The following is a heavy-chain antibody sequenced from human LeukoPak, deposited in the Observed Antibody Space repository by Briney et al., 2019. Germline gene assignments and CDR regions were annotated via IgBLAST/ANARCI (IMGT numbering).Heavy chain of an antibody. V-gene: IGHV1-69*04. D-gene: IGHD2-2*01. CDR1: GGTFSSYA. CDR3: ARDPCIEQYCSSTSYP. J-gene: IGHJ5*02. CDR2: IIPILGIA. Sequence: ASVKVSCKASGGTFSSYAISWVRQAPGQGLEWMGRIIPILGIANYAQKFQGRVTITADKSTSTAYMELSSLRSEDTAVYYCARDPCIEQYCSSTSYPWGQGTLVTVSS.